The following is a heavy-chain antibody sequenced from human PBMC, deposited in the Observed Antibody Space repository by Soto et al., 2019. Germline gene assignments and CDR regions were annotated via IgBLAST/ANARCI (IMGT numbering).Heavy chain of an antibody. V-gene: IGHV3-48*03. Sequence: PGGSLRLSCGASGFTFSSYEMNWVRQAPGKGLEWVSYISSSGSTIYYADSVKGRFTISRDNAKNSLYLQMNSLRAEDTAVYYCARDTRNYYDSSGYYPQYYYYYGMDVWGQGTTVTAS. J-gene: IGHJ6*02. CDR3: ARDTRNYYDSSGYYPQYYYYYGMDV. D-gene: IGHD3-22*01. CDR1: GFTFSSYE. CDR2: ISSSGSTI.